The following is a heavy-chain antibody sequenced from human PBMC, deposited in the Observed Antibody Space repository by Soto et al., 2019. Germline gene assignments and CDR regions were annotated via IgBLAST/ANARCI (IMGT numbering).Heavy chain of an antibody. CDR2: ISSSSSYI. CDR3: AREGRYSGYDFYYYYMDV. V-gene: IGHV3-21*01. CDR1: GFTFSSYS. Sequence: GGSLRLSCVASGFTFSSYSMNWVRQAPGKGLEWVSSISSSSSYIYYADSVKGRFTISRDNAKNSLYLQMNSLRAEDTAVYYCAREGRYSGYDFYYYYMDVWGKGTTVTVSS. D-gene: IGHD5-12*01. J-gene: IGHJ6*03.